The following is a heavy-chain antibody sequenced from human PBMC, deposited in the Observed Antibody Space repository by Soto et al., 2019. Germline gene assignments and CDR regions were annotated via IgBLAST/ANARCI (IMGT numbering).Heavy chain of an antibody. CDR3: AKRQTSSGYFGAGDAFDI. J-gene: IGHJ3*02. D-gene: IGHD3-22*01. CDR1: GFTFSSYG. CDR2: ISYDGSNK. V-gene: IGHV3-30*18. Sequence: PGGSLRLSCAASGFTFSSYGMHWVRQAPGKGLEWVAVISYDGSNKYYADSVKGRFTISRDNSTNTLYLQMNSLRAEDTAVYYCAKRQTSSGYFGAGDAFDIWGQGTMVNVSS.